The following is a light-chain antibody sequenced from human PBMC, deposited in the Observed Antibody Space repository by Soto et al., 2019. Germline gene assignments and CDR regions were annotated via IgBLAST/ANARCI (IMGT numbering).Light chain of an antibody. J-gene: IGLJ2*01. Sequence: QSALTQPASVSGSTGLSITISCTGASSDVGGYNFVSWYQQHPGKAPKVMIYDVSNRPSGVSNRFSGSKSGNTASLTISGLQAEDASDYYCTSYTTSDTVVFGGGTKLTVL. CDR3: TSYTTSDTVV. V-gene: IGLV2-14*03. CDR2: DVS. CDR1: SSDVGGYNF.